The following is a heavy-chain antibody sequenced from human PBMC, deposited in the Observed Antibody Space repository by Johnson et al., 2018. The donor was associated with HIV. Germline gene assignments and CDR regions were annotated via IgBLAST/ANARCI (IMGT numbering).Heavy chain of an antibody. D-gene: IGHD2-2*03. J-gene: IGHJ3*02. V-gene: IGHV3-72*01. CDR2: SRNKANSYTT. CDR3: TRDAKLRPLDGPDDAFDI. CDR1: AFSFSDHY. Sequence: VQLVESGGGLVQPGVSLRLSCAASAFSFSDHYMGWVRQAPGKGLEWVGRSRNKANSYTTEYAASVKGRFTISRDDSKNTLYLQMNSLKTEDTAVYYCTRDAKLRPLDGPDDAFDIWGQGTMVTVSS.